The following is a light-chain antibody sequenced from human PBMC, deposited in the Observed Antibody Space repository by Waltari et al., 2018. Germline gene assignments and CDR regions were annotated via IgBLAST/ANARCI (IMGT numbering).Light chain of an antibody. V-gene: IGLV3-10*01. CDR2: EDT. CDR1: ELPRKY. CDR3: YSSDTTGLRV. J-gene: IGLJ1*01. Sequence: SYELTQPPSVSVSPGQTARITCSGHELPRKYAYWFQQKSGQAPRLVIYEDTKRPSEIPERFSGSSSGTVATLTIIGAQVDDEADYYCYSSDTTGLRVFGSGTTVVVL.